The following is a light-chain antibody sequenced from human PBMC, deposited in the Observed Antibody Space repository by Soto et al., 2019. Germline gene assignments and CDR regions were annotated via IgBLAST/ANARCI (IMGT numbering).Light chain of an antibody. Sequence: EIVLTQSPATLSVSPGERATLSCRASESVSRDLAWYQQKPGQAPRLLIYGAFNRATGIPNRFSGSGSGTDFTLTISRLEPEDFAVYYCQQYGNSPQTFGQGTKVDI. CDR2: GAF. V-gene: IGKV3-20*01. J-gene: IGKJ1*01. CDR3: QQYGNSPQT. CDR1: ESVSRD.